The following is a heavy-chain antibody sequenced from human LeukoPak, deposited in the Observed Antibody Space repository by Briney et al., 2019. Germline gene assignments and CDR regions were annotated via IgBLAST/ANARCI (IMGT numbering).Heavy chain of an antibody. Sequence: SVKVSCKASGGTFSSYAISWVRQAPGHGLEWMGGIIPICGTANYAQKFQGRVTITTDESTSTAYMELSSLRSEDTAVYYCARPSVSGYYYSFDYWGQGTLVTVSS. CDR1: GGTFSSYA. CDR2: IIPICGTA. V-gene: IGHV1-69*05. D-gene: IGHD3-22*01. J-gene: IGHJ4*02. CDR3: ARPSVSGYYYSFDY.